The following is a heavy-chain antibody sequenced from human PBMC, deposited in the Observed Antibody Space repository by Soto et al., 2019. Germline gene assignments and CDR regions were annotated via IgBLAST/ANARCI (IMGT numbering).Heavy chain of an antibody. CDR1: GFTFSSYG. CDR3: AKDREDYDYIWGSYTPGY. V-gene: IGHV3-30*18. J-gene: IGHJ4*02. CDR2: ISYDGSNK. Sequence: GGSLRLSCAASGFTFSSYGMHWVRQAPGKGLEWVAVISYDGSNKYCADSVKGRFTISRDNSKNTLYLQMNSLRAEDTAVYYCAKDREDYDYIWGSYTPGYWGQGTLVTVSS. D-gene: IGHD3-16*01.